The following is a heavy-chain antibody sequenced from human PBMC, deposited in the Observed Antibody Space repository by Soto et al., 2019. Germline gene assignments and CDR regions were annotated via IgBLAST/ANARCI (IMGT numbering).Heavy chain of an antibody. D-gene: IGHD2-15*01. CDR1: GFTFSDYN. J-gene: IGHJ3*02. V-gene: IGHV3-11*06. Sequence: QVQLVESGGGLVKPGGSLRLSCAASGFTFSDYNMSWIRQAPGKGLEWVSYISSSSSYTNYADSVKGRFTISRDNAKNSLYLQMNSLRAEDTAVYYCARDWWLHRGPDAFDIWGQGTMVTVSS. CDR3: ARDWWLHRGPDAFDI. CDR2: ISSSSSYT.